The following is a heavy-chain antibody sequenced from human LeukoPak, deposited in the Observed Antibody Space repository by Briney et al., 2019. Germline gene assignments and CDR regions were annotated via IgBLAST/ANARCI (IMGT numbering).Heavy chain of an antibody. CDR3: GSGSYYRITH. J-gene: IGHJ4*02. CDR2: IIPIFGTA. V-gene: IGHV1-69*05. CDR1: GGTFSSYA. D-gene: IGHD3-10*01. Sequence: SVKVSCKASGGTFSSYAISWVRQAPGQGLEWMGGIIPIFGTANYAQKFQGRVTMTTDTSTSTAYMELRSLRSDDTAVYYCGSGSYYRITHWGQGTLVTVSS.